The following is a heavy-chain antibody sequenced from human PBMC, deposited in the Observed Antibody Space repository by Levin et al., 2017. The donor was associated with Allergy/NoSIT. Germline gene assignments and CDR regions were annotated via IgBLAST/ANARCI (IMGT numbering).Heavy chain of an antibody. D-gene: IGHD4-17*01. CDR3: ARGGDGDYDL. Sequence: GGSLRLSCAASTFTFNNYAMSWVRQAPGKGLEWVSAISASGGSTYYADSVKGRFTISRDNSKSTLYVQMNSLRAEDTAVYYCARGGDGDYDLWGPGTLVIVSS. V-gene: IGHV3-23*01. J-gene: IGHJ5*02. CDR2: ISASGGST. CDR1: TFTFNNYA.